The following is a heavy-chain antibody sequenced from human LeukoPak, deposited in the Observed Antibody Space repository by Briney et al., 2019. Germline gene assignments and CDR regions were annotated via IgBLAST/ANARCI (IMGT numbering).Heavy chain of an antibody. CDR1: GGSISSSSYY. CDR3: ASRGIAVAGDYFDY. V-gene: IGHV4-39*01. D-gene: IGHD6-19*01. J-gene: IGHJ4*02. CDR2: IYYSGST. Sequence: KPSETLSLTCTVSGGSISSSSYYWGWMRQPPGKGLEWIGSIYYSGSTYYNPSLESRVTISVDTSKNQFSLKLSSVTAADTAVYYCASRGIAVAGDYFDYWGQGTLVTVSS.